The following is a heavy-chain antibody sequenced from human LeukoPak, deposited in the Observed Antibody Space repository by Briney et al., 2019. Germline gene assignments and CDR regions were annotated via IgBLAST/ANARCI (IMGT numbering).Heavy chain of an antibody. V-gene: IGHV4-59*01. CDR1: GGSISSYY. CDR2: IYYSGST. J-gene: IGHJ4*02. Sequence: SETLSLTCTVSGGSISSYYWSWIRQPPGKGLEWIGYIYYSGSTNYNPSLKSRVTISVDTSKNQFSLKLSSVTAADTAVCYCARGNEEGPAVYSAGYYFDYWGQGTLVTVSS. CDR3: ARGNEEGPAVYSAGYYFDY. D-gene: IGHD1-1*01.